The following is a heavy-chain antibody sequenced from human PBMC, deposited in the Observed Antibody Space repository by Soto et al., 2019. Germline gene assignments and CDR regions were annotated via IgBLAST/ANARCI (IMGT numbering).Heavy chain of an antibody. D-gene: IGHD3-22*01. V-gene: IGHV1-69*12. Sequence: QVQLVQSGAEVKKPGSSVKVSCTASGGSLSNFGISWVRQAPGQGLEWMGAIIPVFGTPNYAQKFPDRVTINADESTTTVYMEVRSLTSEDTAVYYCARGDATKIVVTTYYAMDVWGQGTTVTVSS. CDR3: ARGDATKIVVTTYYAMDV. CDR1: GGSLSNFG. CDR2: IIPVFGTP. J-gene: IGHJ6*02.